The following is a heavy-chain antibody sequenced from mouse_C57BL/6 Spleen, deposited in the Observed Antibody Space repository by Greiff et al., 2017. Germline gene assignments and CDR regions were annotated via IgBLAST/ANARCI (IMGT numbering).Heavy chain of an antibody. CDR3: ARYDYGRSFDY. CDR1: GYSITSGYY. Sequence: EVKLVESGPGLVKPSQSLSLTCSFTGYSITSGYYWNWIRQFPGNKLEWMGYISYDGSNNYNPSLKNRISITRDTSKHQFFLKLNSVTTEDTATYYCARYDYGRSFDYWGQGTTRTVAS. D-gene: IGHD2-4*01. CDR2: ISYDGSN. J-gene: IGHJ2*01. V-gene: IGHV3-6*01.